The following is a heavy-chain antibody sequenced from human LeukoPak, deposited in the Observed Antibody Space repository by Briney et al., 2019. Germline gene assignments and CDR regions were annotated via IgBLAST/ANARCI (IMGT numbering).Heavy chain of an antibody. V-gene: IGHV1-69*01. CDR3: ARAYGSGSYHYFDY. CDR2: IIPIFGTA. D-gene: IGHD3-10*01. CDR1: GGTFSSYA. Sequence: SVKVSCKASGGTFSSYAISWVRQAPGQGLEWMGGIIPIFGTANYARKFQGRVTITADESTSTAYMELSSLRSEDTAVYYCARAYGSGSYHYFDYWGQGTLVTVSS. J-gene: IGHJ4*02.